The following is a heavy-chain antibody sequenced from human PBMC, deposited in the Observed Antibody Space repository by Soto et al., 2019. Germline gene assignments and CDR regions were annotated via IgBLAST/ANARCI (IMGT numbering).Heavy chain of an antibody. CDR2: IYYSGST. V-gene: IGHV4-31*03. CDR3: ARGNYGDYVHFDY. Sequence: SETLSLTCTVSGGSISSGGYYWSWIRQHPGKGLEWIGYIYYSGSTYYNPSLKSRVTISVDTSKNQFSLKLSSVTAADTAVYYGARGNYGDYVHFDYWGQGTLVTVSS. J-gene: IGHJ4*02. D-gene: IGHD4-17*01. CDR1: GGSISSGGYY.